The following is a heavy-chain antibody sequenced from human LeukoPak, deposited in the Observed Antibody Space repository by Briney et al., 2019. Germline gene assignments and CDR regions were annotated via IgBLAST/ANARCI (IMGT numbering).Heavy chain of an antibody. Sequence: GGSLRLSCAASGFTISRDSMNWVRQAPGKGLEWISYISYDSAIKYYADSVRGRFTISRDNAKNSLYLQMHSLSAEDTAVYYCVRDNPRCCGVVPANIDDYWGQGTLVTVSS. CDR2: ISYDSAIK. J-gene: IGHJ4*02. D-gene: IGHD2-15*01. CDR3: VRDNPRCCGVVPANIDDY. CDR1: GFTISRDS. V-gene: IGHV3-48*01.